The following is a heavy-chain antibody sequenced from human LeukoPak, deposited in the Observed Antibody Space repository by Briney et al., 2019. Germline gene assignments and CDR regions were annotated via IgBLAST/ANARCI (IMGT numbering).Heavy chain of an antibody. CDR3: ARDKLGQQLVRGQWLPSNH. Sequence: ASVKVSCKASGYTFTGYYMHWVRQAPGQGLKWMGWINPNSGATHYAQSFQARVTMTRDTSIASSYMELTGLESDDTAVYYCARDKLGQQLVRGQWLPSNHWGQGTLVTVSS. D-gene: IGHD6-13*01. V-gene: IGHV1-2*02. J-gene: IGHJ4*02. CDR1: GYTFTGYY. CDR2: INPNSGAT.